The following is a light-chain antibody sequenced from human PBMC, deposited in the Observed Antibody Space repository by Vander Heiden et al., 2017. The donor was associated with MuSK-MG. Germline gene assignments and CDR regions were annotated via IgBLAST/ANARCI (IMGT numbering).Light chain of an antibody. J-gene: IGKJ2*01. V-gene: IGKV1-39*01. CDR2: AAS. Sequence: DIQMTQSPSSLSAFVGDRITITCRASQTISHYLNWYQQKPGKAPKLLIYAASNLQSGVPSRFSGSGSGAEFTLTISSLQPEDFATYYCQEGDKIPYTFGQGTKVEIK. CDR1: QTISHY. CDR3: QEGDKIPYT.